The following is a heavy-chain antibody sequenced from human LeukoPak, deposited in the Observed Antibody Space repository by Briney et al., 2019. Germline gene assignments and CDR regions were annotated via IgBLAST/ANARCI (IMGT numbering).Heavy chain of an antibody. CDR1: GGSISSSNW. V-gene: IGHV4-4*02. D-gene: IGHD3-3*01. J-gene: IGHJ4*02. CDR2: IYHSGST. Sequence: SETLSPTCAVSGGSISSSNWWSWVRQPPGKGLEWIGEIYHSGSTNYIPSLKSRVTISVDKSKNQFSLKLRSVTAADTAVYYCQSRYLEWLLEYWGQGTLVTVSS. CDR3: QSRYLEWLLEY.